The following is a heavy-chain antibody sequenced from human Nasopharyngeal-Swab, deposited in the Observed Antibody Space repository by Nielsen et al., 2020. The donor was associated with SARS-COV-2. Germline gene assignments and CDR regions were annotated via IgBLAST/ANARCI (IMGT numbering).Heavy chain of an antibody. J-gene: IGHJ4*02. V-gene: IGHV3-9*01. CDR3: AGIAGAGGPFDY. CDR2: ISWNSGSL. D-gene: IGHD6-19*01. CDR1: GFTFNNYA. Sequence: SLKISCAASGFTFNNYAMHWVRQAPGKGLEWVSGISWNSGSLGYADSVKGRFTISRDNVKNSLYLQMNSLRAEDTALYYCAGIAGAGGPFDYWGQGTLVTVSS.